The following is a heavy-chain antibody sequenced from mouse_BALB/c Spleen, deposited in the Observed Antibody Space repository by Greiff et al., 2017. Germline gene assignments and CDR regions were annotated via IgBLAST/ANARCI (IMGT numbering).Heavy chain of an antibody. J-gene: IGHJ3*01. CDR1: GFNIKDTY. CDR3: AATYDNYLFAY. CDR2: IDPANGNT. V-gene: IGHV14-3*02. D-gene: IGHD2-1*01. Sequence: EVQLVESGAELVKPGASVKLSCTASGFNIKDTYMHWVKQRPEQGLEWIGRIDPANGNTKYGPKFQGKDTITADTSSNTAYLQLSSLTSEDTAVYYCAATYDNYLFAYWGQGTLVTVSA.